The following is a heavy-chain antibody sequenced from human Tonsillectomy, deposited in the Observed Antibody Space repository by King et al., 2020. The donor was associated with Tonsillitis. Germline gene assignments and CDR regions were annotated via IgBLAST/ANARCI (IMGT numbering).Heavy chain of an antibody. Sequence: VQLVESGGGLVQPGGSLRLSCAASGFTFSSSAMAWVRQAPGKGLEWVSGISGSGGSTYYADSVKGRFTISRDNSKNTRYLQRNILGAEDTALYYCAKVVSTAMVYYFDYWGQGTLVTVSS. V-gene: IGHV3-23*04. CDR1: GFTFSSSA. D-gene: IGHD5-18*01. CDR3: AKVVSTAMVYYFDY. J-gene: IGHJ4*02. CDR2: ISGSGGST.